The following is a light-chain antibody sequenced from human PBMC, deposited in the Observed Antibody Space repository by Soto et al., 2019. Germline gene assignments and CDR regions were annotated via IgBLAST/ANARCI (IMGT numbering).Light chain of an antibody. CDR1: QSISSY. CDR3: QQSYSSPRT. J-gene: IGKJ1*01. V-gene: IGKV1-39*01. CDR2: GAS. Sequence: DIQMTQSPSSLSASVGDRVTITCRASQSISSYLNWYQQKPGKAPKLLIFGASNLQNGVPSRFSGSGSGTDFTLTISSLQPEDFATYYCQQSYSSPRTFGQGTKV.